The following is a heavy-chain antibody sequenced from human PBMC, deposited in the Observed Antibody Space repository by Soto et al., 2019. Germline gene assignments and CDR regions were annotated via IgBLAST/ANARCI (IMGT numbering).Heavy chain of an antibody. J-gene: IGHJ5*02. D-gene: IGHD1-26*01. Sequence: DVQLVESGGGLVQPGGSLRLSCAASGFTFSSHWMSWVRQAPGKGLEWVANIKEDGSEKYYVDSVKGRFTISRDNAKKSLYLQMNGLRAEEWAGYDCARGGAFLSWGQGTLVTVSS. V-gene: IGHV3-7*04. CDR2: IKEDGSEK. CDR1: GFTFSSHW. CDR3: ARGGAFLS.